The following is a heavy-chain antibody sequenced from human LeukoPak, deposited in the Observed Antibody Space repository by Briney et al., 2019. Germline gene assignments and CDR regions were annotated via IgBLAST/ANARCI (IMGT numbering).Heavy chain of an antibody. CDR3: AKIPY. CDR1: GFTFSSYS. CDR2: ISSSSSYI. J-gene: IGHJ4*02. Sequence: GGSLRLSCAASGFTFSSYSMNWVRQAPGKGLEWVSSISSSSSYIYYADSVKGRFTISRDNSKNTLYLQMSSLRPEDTAVYFCAKIPYWGQGTLVTVSS. V-gene: IGHV3-21*04.